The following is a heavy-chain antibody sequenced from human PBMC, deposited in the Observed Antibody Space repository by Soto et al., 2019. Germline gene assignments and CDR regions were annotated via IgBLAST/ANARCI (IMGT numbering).Heavy chain of an antibody. V-gene: IGHV3-30*18. CDR2: ISYDGSNK. D-gene: IGHD4-17*01. CDR3: AKSVDYGENWFDP. CDR1: GFTFSGYG. Sequence: QVQLVESGGGVVQPGRSLRLSCAASGFTFSGYGMHWVRQAPGKGLEWVAVISYDGSNKYYADSVKGRFTISRVNSKNTLYLQMNSLRAEDTAVYYCAKSVDYGENWFDPWGQGTLVTVSS. J-gene: IGHJ5*02.